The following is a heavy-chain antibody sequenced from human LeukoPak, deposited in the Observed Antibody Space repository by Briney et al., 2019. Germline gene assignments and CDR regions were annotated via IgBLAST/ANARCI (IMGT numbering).Heavy chain of an antibody. Sequence: PGGSLRLSCAASGFTFSSYSMNWVRQAPGKGLEWVSSISSSSSYIYYADLVKGRFTISRDNVKNSLYLQMNSLRAEDTAVYYCARGDDYYDSSGPPDLWGRGTLVTVSS. D-gene: IGHD3-22*01. CDR3: ARGDDYYDSSGPPDL. CDR1: GFTFSSYS. J-gene: IGHJ2*01. CDR2: ISSSSSYI. V-gene: IGHV3-21*01.